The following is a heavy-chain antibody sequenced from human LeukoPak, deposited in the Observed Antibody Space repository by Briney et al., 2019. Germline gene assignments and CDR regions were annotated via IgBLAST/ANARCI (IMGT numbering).Heavy chain of an antibody. CDR1: GFTFSSYG. V-gene: IGHV3-30*02. J-gene: IGHJ4*02. Sequence: GGSLRLSCAASGFTFSSYGMHWVRQAPGKGLEWVAFIRYDGSNKYYADSVKGRFTISRDNSKNTLYLQMNSLRAEDTAVYYCARAPYSSSWYEVYWGQGTLVTVSS. CDR3: ARAPYSSSWYEVY. CDR2: IRYDGSNK. D-gene: IGHD6-13*01.